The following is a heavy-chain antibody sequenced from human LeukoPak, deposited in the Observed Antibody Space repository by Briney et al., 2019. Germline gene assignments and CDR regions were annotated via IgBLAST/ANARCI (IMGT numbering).Heavy chain of an antibody. Sequence: GGSLRLSCAASGFTISSTYMSWVRQSPGKGLEWVSVVYKDGKMFYIDSVKGRFAISRDTSKNTVYLQMNNLRAEDTAVYYCASRHCSGGDCYFAGADPFDHWGQGTLVTVSS. CDR3: ASRHCSGGDCYFAGADPFDH. J-gene: IGHJ4*02. CDR2: VYKDGKM. V-gene: IGHV3-53*01. D-gene: IGHD2-21*01. CDR1: GFTISSTY.